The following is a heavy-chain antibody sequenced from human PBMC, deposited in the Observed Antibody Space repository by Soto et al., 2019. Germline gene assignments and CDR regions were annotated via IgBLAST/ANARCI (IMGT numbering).Heavy chain of an antibody. CDR1: GGSFSGYY. J-gene: IGHJ2*01. CDR2: INHSGST. Sequence: SETLSLTGAVYGGSFSGYYWSWIRQPPGKGLEWIGEINHSGSTNYNPSLKSRVTISVDTSKNQFSLKLSSVTAADTAVYYCASSSSRSDWYFDLWGRGTLVTVSS. D-gene: IGHD6-6*01. V-gene: IGHV4-34*01. CDR3: ASSSSRSDWYFDL.